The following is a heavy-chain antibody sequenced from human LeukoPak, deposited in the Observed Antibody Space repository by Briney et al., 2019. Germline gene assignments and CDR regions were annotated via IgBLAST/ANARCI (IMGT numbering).Heavy chain of an antibody. J-gene: IGHJ1*01. CDR2: IYYSGST. CDR3: ARREAQDPDDDYYDSSGYPSQYFQH. CDR1: GGSISSSSYY. Sequence: PSETLSLTCTVSGGSISSSSYYWGWIRQPPGKGLEWIVSIYYSGSTYYNPSLKSRVTISVDTSKNQFSLKLSSVTAADTAVYYCARREAQDPDDDYYDSSGYPSQYFQHWGQGTLVTVSS. D-gene: IGHD3-22*01. V-gene: IGHV4-39*01.